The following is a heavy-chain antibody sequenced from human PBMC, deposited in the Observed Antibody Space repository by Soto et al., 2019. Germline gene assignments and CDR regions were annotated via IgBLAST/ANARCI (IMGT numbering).Heavy chain of an antibody. CDR1: GESFSGYC. J-gene: IGHJ4*02. V-gene: IGHV4-34*02. CDR2: INHSGST. CDR3: AGNIVATISSFDY. Sequence: QVQLQQWGAGLLKPSETLSLTCAVYGESFSGYCWSWIRQPPGKGLEWIGEINHSGSTNYNPSLKSRVTMSVDTSKNQFSLKLSSVTAADTAMYYCAGNIVATISSFDYWGQGTLVTVSS. D-gene: IGHD5-12*01.